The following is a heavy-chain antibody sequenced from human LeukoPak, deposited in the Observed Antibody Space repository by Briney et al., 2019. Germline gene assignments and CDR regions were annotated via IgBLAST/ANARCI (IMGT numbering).Heavy chain of an antibody. CDR3: ARAFYDFWSGSIDGYFDP. Sequence: PSETLSLTCTVFGGSISSGDYYWGWIRQPPGKGLEWIGYFYYSGSTYYNPSLKSRVTISVDTSKNQFSLKLTSVTAADTAVYYCARAFYDFWSGSIDGYFDPWGQGTLVTVSS. V-gene: IGHV4-30-4*01. D-gene: IGHD3-3*01. CDR2: FYYSGST. CDR1: GGSISSGDYY. J-gene: IGHJ5*02.